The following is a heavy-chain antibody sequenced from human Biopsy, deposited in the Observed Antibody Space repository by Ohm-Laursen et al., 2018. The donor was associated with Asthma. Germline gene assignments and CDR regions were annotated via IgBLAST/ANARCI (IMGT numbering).Heavy chain of an antibody. Sequence: ASVKVSCKSLGGTFNNYVIGWVRQAPGQGLEWMGGVNSVFGTTTYPQKFQDRVTITADDSTSTVYMELSSLRSEDTAVYYCARKAGSCMSRTCYALDFWGQGTLVTVSS. D-gene: IGHD2-2*01. CDR3: ARKAGSCMSRTCYALDF. V-gene: IGHV1-69*13. CDR2: VNSVFGTT. J-gene: IGHJ4*02. CDR1: GGTFNNYV.